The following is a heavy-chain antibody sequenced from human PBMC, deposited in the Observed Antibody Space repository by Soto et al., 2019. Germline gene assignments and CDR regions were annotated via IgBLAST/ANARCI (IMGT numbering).Heavy chain of an antibody. CDR2: TYFTGTT. Sequence: QVQLQESGPGLMKPSETLSLTCTVSGGSISGSSYYWTWIRQPPGKGLEWIGYTYFTGTTDYNPSLKSRVTISADPSKNQFSLTLTSVTAADTAVYYCAREGRRISMIRGFDSWGQGIRVTVSS. D-gene: IGHD3-10*01. J-gene: IGHJ4*02. CDR1: GGSISGSSYY. V-gene: IGHV4-61*01. CDR3: AREGRRISMIRGFDS.